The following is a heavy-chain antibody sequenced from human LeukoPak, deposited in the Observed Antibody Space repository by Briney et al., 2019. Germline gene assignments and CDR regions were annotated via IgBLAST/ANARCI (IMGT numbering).Heavy chain of an antibody. CDR3: ARTHFDAFDI. Sequence: SETLSLTCAVYGGSFSGYYWSWIRQPPGKGLEWIGEINHSGSTNYNPSLKSRVTISVDTSKNQFSLKLSSVTAADTAVYYCARTHFDAFDIWGQETMVTVSS. D-gene: IGHD3-3*02. J-gene: IGHJ3*02. V-gene: IGHV4-34*01. CDR1: GGSFSGYY. CDR2: INHSGST.